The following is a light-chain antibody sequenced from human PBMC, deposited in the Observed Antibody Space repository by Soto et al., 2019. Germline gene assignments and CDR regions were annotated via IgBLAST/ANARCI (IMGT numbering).Light chain of an antibody. J-gene: IGKJ4*01. CDR1: QGIRSF. CDR2: GAS. CDR3: QHLNTYPLT. Sequence: DIQLTQSPSFLSASIGDRVTITCRASQGIRSFLAWYQQKPGKAPNLLISGASILRTGFPSRFSGSGSGTEFTLTISSLQPDDFETYYCQHLNTYPLTFGGGTKVEI. V-gene: IGKV1-9*01.